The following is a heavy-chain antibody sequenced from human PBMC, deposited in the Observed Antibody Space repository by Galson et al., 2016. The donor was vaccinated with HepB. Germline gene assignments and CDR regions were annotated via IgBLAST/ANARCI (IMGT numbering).Heavy chain of an antibody. V-gene: IGHV3-74*01. CDR2: INSDGSST. Sequence: SLRLSCAASGFTFSSSWMHWVRQAPGKGLVWVSRINSDGSSTNYADSVKGRFTISRDNAKNTLYLQLNSLRAEDTAVCYCAVYSFPIAAAGPARSLQHWGQGTLVTVSS. CDR3: AVYSFPIAAAGPARSLQH. D-gene: IGHD6-13*01. CDR1: GFTFSSSW. J-gene: IGHJ1*01.